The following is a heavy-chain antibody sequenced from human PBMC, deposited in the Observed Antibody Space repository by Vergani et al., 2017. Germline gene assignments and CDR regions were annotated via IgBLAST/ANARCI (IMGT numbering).Heavy chain of an antibody. J-gene: IGHJ6*03. CDR2: IWYDGSNK. D-gene: IGHD6-13*01. Sequence: VQLVESGGGLVQPGGSLRLSCAASGFTFSSYSMHWVRQAPGKGLEWVAVIWYDGSNKYYADSVKGRFTISRDNSKNTLYLQMNSLRAEDTAVYYCARRLRYSSSSGSSSRTTNYYYYYMDVWGKGTTVTVSS. CDR1: GFTFSSYS. CDR3: ARRLRYSSSSGSSSRTTNYYYYYMDV. V-gene: IGHV3-33*08.